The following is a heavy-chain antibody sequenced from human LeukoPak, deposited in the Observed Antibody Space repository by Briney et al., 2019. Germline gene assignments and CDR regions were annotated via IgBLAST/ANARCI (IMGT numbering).Heavy chain of an antibody. CDR3: ARDPNRLADYGGDLFDH. J-gene: IGHJ4*02. D-gene: IGHD4-23*01. V-gene: IGHV3-30*04. CDR1: GFTFSSFS. Sequence: GGSLSFTGVASGFTFSSFSMHWVRQSPGNGLEWVAVISHDGSHQSYADSVKGRFTICRDNSKNILSLQMNSVRPEDTGLFYCARDPNRLADYGGDLFDHWCQGTLITVSS. CDR2: ISHDGSHQ.